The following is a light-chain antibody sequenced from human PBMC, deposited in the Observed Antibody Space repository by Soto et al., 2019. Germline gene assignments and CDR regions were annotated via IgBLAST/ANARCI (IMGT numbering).Light chain of an antibody. CDR2: GAS. CDR1: QSVSNS. V-gene: IGKV3-15*01. Sequence: EIVMTQSPATLSVSPGERATLSCRASQSVSNSLAWYQQKPGQAPRLLIYGASTRATGAPARFSGGGSGTEFTLTINGLQSEDFAVYYCHQYNNWPTGTFGGGTKV. J-gene: IGKJ4*01. CDR3: HQYNNWPTGT.